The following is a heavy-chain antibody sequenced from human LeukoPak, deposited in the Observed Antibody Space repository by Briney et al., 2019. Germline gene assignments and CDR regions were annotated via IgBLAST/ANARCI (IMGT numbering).Heavy chain of an antibody. CDR2: IYYSGST. CDR3: ARAKGDY. V-gene: IGHV4-59*01. CDR1: GGSISSYC. Sequence: SETLSLTCTVSGGSISSYCWSWIRQPPGKGLEWIAYIYYSGSTNYNPSLKSRVTISVDTSKNQFSLKLRSVTAADTAVYYCARAKGDYWGQGTLVTVSS. J-gene: IGHJ4*02.